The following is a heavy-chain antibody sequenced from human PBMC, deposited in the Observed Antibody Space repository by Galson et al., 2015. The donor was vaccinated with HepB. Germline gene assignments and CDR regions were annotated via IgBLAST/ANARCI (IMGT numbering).Heavy chain of an antibody. CDR2: ISSSSSYI. D-gene: IGHD2-21*02. CDR3: ARRAMTAYDY. CDR1: GFTFSSYS. V-gene: IGHV3-21*01. J-gene: IGHJ4*02. Sequence: SLRLSCAASGFTFSSYSMNWVRQAPGKGLEWVSSISSSSSYIYYAESVKGRFTISRDNAKNSLYLQMNSLRDEDTAVYYCARRAMTAYDYWGQGTPVTVSS.